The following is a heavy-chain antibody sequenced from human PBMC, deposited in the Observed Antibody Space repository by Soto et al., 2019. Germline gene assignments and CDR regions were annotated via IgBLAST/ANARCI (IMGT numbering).Heavy chain of an antibody. CDR2: ISGSGGST. CDR3: AKDPPAGYDRAFEV. Sequence: VQLLDSGGGLVQPEGSLRLSCAASGFIFKNFALNWVRQAPGKGPEWLASISGSGGSTYYADSVKGRFTISRDNSNNTLFLQMNSLRVDDTAKYYCAKDPPAGYDRAFEVWGQGTVVTVSS. V-gene: IGHV3-23*01. J-gene: IGHJ3*01. D-gene: IGHD3-22*01. CDR1: GFIFKNFA.